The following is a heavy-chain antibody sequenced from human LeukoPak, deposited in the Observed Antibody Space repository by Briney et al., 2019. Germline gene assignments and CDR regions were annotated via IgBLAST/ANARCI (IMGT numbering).Heavy chain of an antibody. CDR3: ARGGYSYGPHYYYYYMDV. D-gene: IGHD5-18*01. CDR2: IIPIFGTA. Sequence: ASVKVSCKASGGTFSSYAISWVRQAPGQGLEWMGGIIPIFGTANYAQKFQGRVTITTDEPTSTAYMELSSLRSEDTAVYYCARGGYSYGPHYYYYYMDVWGKGTTVTVSS. V-gene: IGHV1-69*05. CDR1: GGTFSSYA. J-gene: IGHJ6*03.